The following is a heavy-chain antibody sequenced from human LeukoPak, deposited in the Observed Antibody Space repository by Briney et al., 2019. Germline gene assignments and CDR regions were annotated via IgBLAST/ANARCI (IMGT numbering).Heavy chain of an antibody. CDR2: INHSGST. CDR1: GGSFSGYY. CDR3: ARMRAYCGGDCYSVGYYYYYMDV. J-gene: IGHJ6*03. V-gene: IGHV4-34*01. Sequence: SETLPLTCAVYGGSFSGYYWSWIRQPPGKGLEWIGEINHSGSTNYNPSLKSRVTISVDTSKNQFSLKLSSVTAADTAVYYCARMRAYCGGDCYSVGYYYYYMDVWGKGTTVTVSS. D-gene: IGHD2-21*02.